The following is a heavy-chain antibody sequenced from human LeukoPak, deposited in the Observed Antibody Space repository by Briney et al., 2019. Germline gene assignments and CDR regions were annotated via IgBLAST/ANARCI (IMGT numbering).Heavy chain of an antibody. V-gene: IGHV4-59*01. Sequence: SETLSLTCTVSGGSISSYYWSWIRQPPGKGLEWIGYIYYSGSTNYNPSLKSRVTISVDTSKNQFSLKLSSVTAADTAVYYCAREGGYDILTGYYHDAFDIWGHGTMVTVSS. D-gene: IGHD3-9*01. CDR1: GGSISSYY. J-gene: IGHJ3*02. CDR2: IYYSGST. CDR3: AREGGYDILTGYYHDAFDI.